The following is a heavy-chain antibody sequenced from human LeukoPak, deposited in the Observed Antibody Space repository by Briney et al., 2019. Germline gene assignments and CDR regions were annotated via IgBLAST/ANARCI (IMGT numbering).Heavy chain of an antibody. D-gene: IGHD5-24*01. Sequence: ASVKVSCKASGYTFTSYYMHWVRQAPGQGLEWMGWISAYNGNTNYAQKLQGRVTMTTDTSTSTAYMELRSLRSDDTAVYYCAASRDGYNHDYWGQGTLVTVSS. J-gene: IGHJ4*02. CDR1: GYTFTSYY. V-gene: IGHV1-18*04. CDR2: ISAYNGNT. CDR3: AASRDGYNHDY.